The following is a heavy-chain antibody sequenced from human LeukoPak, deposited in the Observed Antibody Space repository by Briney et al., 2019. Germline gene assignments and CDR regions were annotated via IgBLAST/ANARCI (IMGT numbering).Heavy chain of an antibody. CDR3: AKSRTLLRSGFDY. V-gene: IGHV3-30*18. D-gene: IGHD3-10*02. CDR2: ISYDGSNK. Sequence: GGSLRLSCAASGFTFSSYGMHWVRQAPGKGLEWVAVISYDGSNKYYADSVKGRFTISRDNSKNTLYLQMNSLRAEDTAVYYCAKSRTLLRSGFDYWGQGTLVTVSS. J-gene: IGHJ4*02. CDR1: GFTFSSYG.